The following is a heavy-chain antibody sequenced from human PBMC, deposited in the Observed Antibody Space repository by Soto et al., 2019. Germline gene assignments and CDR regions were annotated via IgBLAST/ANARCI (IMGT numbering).Heavy chain of an antibody. CDR1: GGTFSSYT. J-gene: IGHJ4*02. V-gene: IGHV1-69*02. D-gene: IGHD5-12*01. CDR3: ARGYGGYDDYFDC. Sequence: QVQLVQSGAEVKKPGSSVKVSCKASGGTFSSYTISWVRQAPGQGLEWMGRIIPILGIANYAQKFQGRVAITVDKSTSTAYMELSSRRSEDTAVYYCARGYGGYDDYFDCWGQGTLVTVSS. CDR2: IIPILGIA.